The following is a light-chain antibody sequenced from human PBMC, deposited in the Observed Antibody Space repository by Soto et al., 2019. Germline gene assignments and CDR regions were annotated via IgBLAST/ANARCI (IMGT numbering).Light chain of an antibody. J-gene: IGKJ1*01. CDR1: QSVSSN. V-gene: IGKV3-15*01. CDR3: QQYNDWPRT. Sequence: DIVMTQSPATLSVSPGERATLSCRASQSVSSNLAWYQQKRAQAPRLLMYGASTRATGIPVRFSGSGSGTEFTLIISSLQSEDFAVYYCQQYNDWPRTFGQGTKVEIK. CDR2: GAS.